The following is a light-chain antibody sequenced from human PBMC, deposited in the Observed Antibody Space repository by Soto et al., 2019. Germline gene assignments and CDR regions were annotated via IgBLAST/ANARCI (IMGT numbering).Light chain of an antibody. Sequence: QSVLTQPASVSGSPGQSITLSCTGTSSDVGGYDYVSWYQQHPGKAPKLMISDVSNRPSGVSNRFSGSTSGNTASLTISGLQAEDEADYYCSPYTSSSPPYVFGTGTKVTVL. CDR2: DVS. CDR1: SSDVGGYDY. J-gene: IGLJ1*01. V-gene: IGLV2-14*03. CDR3: SPYTSSSPPYV.